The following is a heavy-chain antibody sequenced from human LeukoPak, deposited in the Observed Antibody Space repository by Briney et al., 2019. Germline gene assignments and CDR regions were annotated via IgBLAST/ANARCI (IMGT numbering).Heavy chain of an antibody. D-gene: IGHD2-15*01. Sequence: PGGSLRLSCAASGLTFSSYGMHWVRQAPGKGLEWVAVIWYDDSNKYYADSVKGRFTVSRDNSKNTLYLQMNSLRAEDTAVYYCARPSCSGGSCYPYYFDYWGQGTLVTVSS. V-gene: IGHV3-33*01. CDR1: GLTFSSYG. J-gene: IGHJ4*02. CDR3: ARPSCSGGSCYPYYFDY. CDR2: IWYDDSNK.